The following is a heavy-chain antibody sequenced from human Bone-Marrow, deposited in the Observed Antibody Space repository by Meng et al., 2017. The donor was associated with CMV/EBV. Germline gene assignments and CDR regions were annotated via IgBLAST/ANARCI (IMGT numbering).Heavy chain of an antibody. CDR3: ARDIVVVPAAFKNWFDP. CDR1: GGPISSSSYY. V-gene: IGHV4-39*01. D-gene: IGHD2-2*01. CDR2: IYYSGST. Sequence: SETLSLSCTVSGGPISSSSYYWGWIRQPPGKGLEWIGRIYYSGSTYYNPSLKSRVTIAVDTSKTQFSLKLSSVTAADPAVYSCARDIVVVPAAFKNWFDPWGQGTLVTVSS. J-gene: IGHJ5*02.